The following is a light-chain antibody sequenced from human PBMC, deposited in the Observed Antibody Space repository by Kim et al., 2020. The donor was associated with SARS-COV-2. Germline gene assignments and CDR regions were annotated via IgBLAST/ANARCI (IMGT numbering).Light chain of an antibody. Sequence: QSALTQPASVSGSPGQSITISCTGTSSDVGGYNYVSWYQQHPGTAPKLLIYDVSTRPSGVSFRFSGSKSGNTASLTISGLQAEDEADYYCSSYTSSSTLVFGGGTQLTVL. CDR2: DVS. CDR1: SSDVGGYNY. V-gene: IGLV2-14*03. J-gene: IGLJ3*02. CDR3: SSYTSSSTLV.